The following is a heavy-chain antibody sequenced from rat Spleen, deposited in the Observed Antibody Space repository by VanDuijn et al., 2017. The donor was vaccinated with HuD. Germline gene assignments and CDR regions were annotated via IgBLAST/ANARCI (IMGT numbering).Heavy chain of an antibody. Sequence: EVQLVESGGGLVQPGRSMKLSCAASGFTFSNYYMAWVRQAPTKGLEWVASITTGGGNTYYRDSVKGRFIISRDNAKSTLYLQMDSLRSEDTATYYCAREDYVLTDWGQGVMVTVSS. V-gene: IGHV5-25*01. J-gene: IGHJ2*01. D-gene: IGHD1-12*01. CDR1: GFTFSNYY. CDR2: ITTGGGNT. CDR3: AREDYVLTD.